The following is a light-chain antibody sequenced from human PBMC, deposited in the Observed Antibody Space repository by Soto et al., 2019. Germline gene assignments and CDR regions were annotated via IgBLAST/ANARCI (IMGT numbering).Light chain of an antibody. Sequence: QSVLTQPPSASGTPGQRVTITCSGSISNIGTNTISWYQQLPGTAPKLLIYSDNQRPSGVPDRFSGSKSGTSASLAISGLQSEDEGDYHCATWDDSLNGYVVFGGGTKLTVL. J-gene: IGLJ2*01. CDR3: ATWDDSLNGYVV. V-gene: IGLV1-44*01. CDR1: ISNIGTNT. CDR2: SDN.